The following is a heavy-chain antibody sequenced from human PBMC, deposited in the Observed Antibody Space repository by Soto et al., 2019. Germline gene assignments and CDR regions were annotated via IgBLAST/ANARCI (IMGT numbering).Heavy chain of an antibody. J-gene: IGHJ6*02. Sequence: GGSLRLSCAASGFTFSSYGMHWVRQAPGKGLEWVAVIWYDGSNKYYADSVKGRFTISRDNSKNTLYLQMNSLRAEDTAVYYCARDDTDQSQTDYGDYMLEARNYYYYGMDVWGQGTTVTVSS. CDR2: IWYDGSNK. V-gene: IGHV3-33*01. CDR3: ARDDTDQSQTDYGDYMLEARNYYYYGMDV. CDR1: GFTFSSYG. D-gene: IGHD4-17*01.